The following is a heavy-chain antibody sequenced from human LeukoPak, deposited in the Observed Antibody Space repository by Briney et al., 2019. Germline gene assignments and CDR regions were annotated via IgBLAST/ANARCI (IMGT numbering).Heavy chain of an antibody. J-gene: IGHJ6*02. V-gene: IGHV4-34*01. Sequence: SETLSLTCAVYGGSFSGYYWSWIRQPPGKGLEWIGEINHSGSTNYNPSLKSRVTISVDTSKNQFSLKLSSVTAADTAVYYCARGKGGYYYYYGMDVWGQGTLVTVSS. CDR1: GGSFSGYY. CDR2: INHSGST. CDR3: ARGKGGYYYYYGMDV.